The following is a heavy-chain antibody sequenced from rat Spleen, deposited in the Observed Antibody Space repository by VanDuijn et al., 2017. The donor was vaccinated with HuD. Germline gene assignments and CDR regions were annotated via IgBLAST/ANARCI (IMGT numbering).Heavy chain of an antibody. J-gene: IGHJ4*01. V-gene: IGHV5-22*01. CDR1: GFTFSNYG. Sequence: EVQLVESGGGLVQPGRSMKLSCAASGFTFSNYGMAWVRQAPKKGLEWVAYISYDGGSTYYRDSVKGRFTISRDNAKSTLYLQMNSLRSEDTATYYCASSTRVGMDAWGQGASVTVSS. D-gene: IGHD1-4*01. CDR2: ISYDGGST. CDR3: ASSTRVGMDA.